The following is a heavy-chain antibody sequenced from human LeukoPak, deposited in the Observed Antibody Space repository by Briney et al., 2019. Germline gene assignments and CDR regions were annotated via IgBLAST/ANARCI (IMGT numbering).Heavy chain of an antibody. J-gene: IGHJ2*01. Sequence: SETLSLTCAVYGGSFSGYYWSWIRQPPGKGLEWIGEINHSGSTNYNPSLKSRVTISVDTSKNQFSLKLSSVTAADTAVYYCARGRVWNYGILRRWYFDLWGRGTLVTVSS. CDR2: INHSGST. V-gene: IGHV4-34*01. D-gene: IGHD3-9*01. CDR3: ARGRVWNYGILRRWYFDL. CDR1: GGSFSGYY.